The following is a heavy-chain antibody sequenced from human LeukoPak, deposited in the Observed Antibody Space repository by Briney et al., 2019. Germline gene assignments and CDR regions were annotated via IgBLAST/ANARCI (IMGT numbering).Heavy chain of an antibody. V-gene: IGHV3-23*01. D-gene: IGHD3-22*01. CDR1: GFTFSSYA. CDR2: ISGSGGST. CDR3: AKDRTPYYYDSSGYSS. J-gene: IGHJ5*02. Sequence: PGGSLRLSCAASGFTFSSYAMSWVRQAPGKGLEWVSAISGSGGSTYYADSVKGRFTTSRDNSKNTLYLQMNSLRAEDTAVYYCAKDRTPYYYDSSGYSSWGQGTLVTVSS.